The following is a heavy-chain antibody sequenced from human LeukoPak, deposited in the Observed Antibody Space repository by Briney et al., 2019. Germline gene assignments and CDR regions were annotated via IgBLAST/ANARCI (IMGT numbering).Heavy chain of an antibody. CDR1: GGSISSYY. Sequence: PSETLSLTCTVSGGSISSYYWSWIRQPPGEGLEWIGYISYSGSTNYNPSLKSRVTISVDTSKNQFSLKLSSVTAADTAVYYCARHHYYHSSGYYYFDYWGQGTLVTVSS. CDR2: ISYSGST. CDR3: ARHHYYHSSGYYYFDY. J-gene: IGHJ4*02. V-gene: IGHV4-59*08. D-gene: IGHD3-22*01.